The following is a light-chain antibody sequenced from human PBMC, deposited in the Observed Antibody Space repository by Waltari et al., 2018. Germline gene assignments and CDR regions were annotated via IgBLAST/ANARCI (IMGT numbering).Light chain of an antibody. Sequence: EIVLTQFPASLSVSPGERATLSCRASQRVSINLAWYQQKPGQSPRLLISRASSRATGVPARFSGGGSETDFSLTISSLQSEDFAVYYCQQYETWPLNTFGQGTILEIK. V-gene: IGKV3-15*01. J-gene: IGKJ2*01. CDR3: QQYETWPLNT. CDR1: QRVSIN. CDR2: RAS.